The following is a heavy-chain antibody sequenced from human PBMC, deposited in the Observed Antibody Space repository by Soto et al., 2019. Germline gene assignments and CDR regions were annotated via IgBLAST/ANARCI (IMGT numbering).Heavy chain of an antibody. D-gene: IGHD6-19*01. CDR3: ARDNFGDSSGWYDWFDP. V-gene: IGHV1-69*12. CDR2: IIPIFGTA. Sequence: QVQLVQSGAEVKKPGSSVKVSCKASGGTFSSYAISWVRQAPGQGLEWMGGIIPIFGTANYAQKFQGRVTITADESTSTAYMELSSLRSEDTAVYYCARDNFGDSSGWYDWFDPWGQGTLVTVSS. CDR1: GGTFSSYA. J-gene: IGHJ5*02.